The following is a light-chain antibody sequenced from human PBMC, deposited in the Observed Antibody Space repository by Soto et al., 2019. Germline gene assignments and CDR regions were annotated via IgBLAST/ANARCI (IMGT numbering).Light chain of an antibody. CDR1: QSLLHSDGNTY. Sequence: DVVMTQTPLSSPVTLGQPASISCRSSQSLLHSDGNTYLSWLHQKPGQPPRLLIYKVSNRFSGVPDRFSGSRAGTDFTLKISRVEAEDVGIYYCVQATHYQPYTFGQGTKLEIK. CDR2: KVS. V-gene: IGKV2-24*01. CDR3: VQATHYQPYT. J-gene: IGKJ2*01.